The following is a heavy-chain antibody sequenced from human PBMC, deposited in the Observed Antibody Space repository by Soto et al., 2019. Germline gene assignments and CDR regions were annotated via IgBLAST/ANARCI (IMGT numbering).Heavy chain of an antibody. CDR3: ARGCSGYGGYYYYYMDV. D-gene: IGHD5-12*01. J-gene: IGHJ6*03. CDR2: IYSGGST. CDR1: GFTVSSNY. Sequence: EVQLVESGGGLVQPGGSLRLSCAASGFTVSSNYMSWVRQAPGKGLEWVSVIYSGGSTYYADSVKGRFTISRHNSKNTLYLQMNSLRAEDTAVYYCARGCSGYGGYYYYYMDVWGKGTTVTVSS. V-gene: IGHV3-53*04.